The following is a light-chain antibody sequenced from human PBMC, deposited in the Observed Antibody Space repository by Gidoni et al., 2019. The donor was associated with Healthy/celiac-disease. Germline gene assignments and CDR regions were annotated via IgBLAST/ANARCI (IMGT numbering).Light chain of an antibody. CDR2: WAS. CDR3: QQYYTTPIT. Sequence: DIVMTQSPDSLAVSLGERATINCKSSQSVLYSTNKKNYVAWYQQKPGQPPKLLIYWASTREAGVPDLFSGSGSGTYFTHTSSSLQAEDVAVYYCQQYYTTPITFGQGTRLEIK. V-gene: IGKV4-1*01. J-gene: IGKJ5*01. CDR1: QSVLYSTNKKNY.